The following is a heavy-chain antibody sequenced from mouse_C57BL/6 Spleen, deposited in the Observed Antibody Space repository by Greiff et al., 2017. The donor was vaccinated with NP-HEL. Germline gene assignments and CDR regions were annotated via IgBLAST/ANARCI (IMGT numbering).Heavy chain of an antibody. Sequence: EVKLVESEGGLVQPGSSMKLSCTASGFTFSDYYMAWVRQVPEKGLEWVANINYDGSSTYYLDSLKSRFIISRDNAKNILYLQMSSLKSEDTATYYCARPVLHWYFDVWGTGTTVTVSS. CDR1: GFTFSDYY. CDR3: ARPVLHWYFDV. J-gene: IGHJ1*03. V-gene: IGHV5-16*01. CDR2: INYDGSST.